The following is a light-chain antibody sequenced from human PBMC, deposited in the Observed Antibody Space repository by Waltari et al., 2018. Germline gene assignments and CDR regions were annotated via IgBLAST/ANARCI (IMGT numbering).Light chain of an antibody. J-gene: IGLJ3*02. CDR2: DVN. Sequence: QSALTQPASVSGSPGQSITMSCTGTSSDVGGYTYVPWYQQHPGKAPTLMIYDVNYRPSVVSNRFSGSKSGNSASLTISELQAEDEADYYCTSYTSSGIWVFGGGTKLAVL. CDR3: TSYTSSGIWV. V-gene: IGLV2-14*03. CDR1: SSDVGGYTY.